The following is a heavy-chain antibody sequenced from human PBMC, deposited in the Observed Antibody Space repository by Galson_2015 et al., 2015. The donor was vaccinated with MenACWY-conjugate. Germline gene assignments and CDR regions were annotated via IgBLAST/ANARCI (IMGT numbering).Heavy chain of an antibody. D-gene: IGHD3-10*01. V-gene: IGHV3-20*04. CDR2: INWNGGST. J-gene: IGHJ4*02. CDR1: GFTFDDYG. Sequence: SLSLSCAASGFTFDDYGMSWVRQAPGKGLEWVSGINWNGGSTGYADSVKGRFTISRDNAKNSLYLQMNSLRAEDTALYYCARVGYGSGSYYFDYWGQGTLVTVSS. CDR3: ARVGYGSGSYYFDY.